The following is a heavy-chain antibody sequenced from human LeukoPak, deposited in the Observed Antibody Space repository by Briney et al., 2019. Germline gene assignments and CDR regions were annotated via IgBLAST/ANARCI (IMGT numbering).Heavy chain of an antibody. V-gene: IGHV1-8*03. CDR1: GYTFTNYD. CDR2: MNPNSGNT. J-gene: IGHJ4*02. D-gene: IGHD6-13*01. CDR3: AREGSRVAAAGYYFDY. Sequence: ASVKVSCKASGYTFTNYDFNWVRQATGQGLEWMGWMNPNSGNTGFAQKFQGRVTITRNTSISTAYMELSSLTSDDTAVYYCAREGSRVAAAGYYFDYWGQGTLVTVSS.